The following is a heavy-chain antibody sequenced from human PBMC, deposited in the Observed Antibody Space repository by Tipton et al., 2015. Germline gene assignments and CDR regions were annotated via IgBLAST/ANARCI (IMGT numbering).Heavy chain of an antibody. CDR1: GGSISSSPCS. Sequence: TLSLTCTVSGGSISSSPCSWGWIRQPPGKGLEWIATLYYSGSTYYNPSLKSRVTISVDTSKNQFSLKVNSVTAADTAMYYCARLRETYGSDSDNWFDPWGQGTLVTVSS. D-gene: IGHD3-10*01. J-gene: IGHJ5*02. CDR3: ARLRETYGSDSDNWFDP. V-gene: IGHV4-39*01. CDR2: LYYSGST.